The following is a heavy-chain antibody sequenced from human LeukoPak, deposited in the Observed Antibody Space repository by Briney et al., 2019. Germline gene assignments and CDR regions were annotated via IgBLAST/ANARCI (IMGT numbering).Heavy chain of an antibody. V-gene: IGHV3-11*01. CDR3: ARDVDVVVVPAAKYGMDV. J-gene: IGHJ6*02. CDR1: GFTFSDYY. Sequence: GGSLRLSCAASGFTFSDYYMSWIRQAPGKGLEWVSYISSSGSTIYYADSVKGRFTISRDNAKNSLYLQMNSLRAVDTAVYYCARDVDVVVVPAAKYGMDVWGQGTTVTVSS. CDR2: ISSSGSTI. D-gene: IGHD2-2*03.